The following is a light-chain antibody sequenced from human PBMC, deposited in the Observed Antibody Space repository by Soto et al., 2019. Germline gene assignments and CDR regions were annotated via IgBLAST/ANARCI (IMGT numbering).Light chain of an antibody. CDR3: HQRQSWPRT. CDR2: LTS. CDR1: QAVNTR. J-gene: IGKJ1*01. Sequence: EIVLTQPPATLSSFPGDRVTLSCRASQAVNTRLAWYQHKPGQASRLLIYLTSNRAAGIPARFSGSGSETDFTLTISDVEPEDFAVYYCHQRQSWPRTFGQGTKVDIK. V-gene: IGKV3-11*01.